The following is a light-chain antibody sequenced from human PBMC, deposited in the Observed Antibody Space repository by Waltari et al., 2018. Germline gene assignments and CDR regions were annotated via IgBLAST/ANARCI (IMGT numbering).Light chain of an antibody. Sequence: VMTQSPATLSVSPGERATLSCRASQSIGTHLAWYQQNSGQPPRLLIYGASIRATGIPARFSGSGSVTEFTLTISTLQSEDFAVYYCQQYNNWPSFTFGPGTKVDVK. J-gene: IGKJ3*01. CDR2: GAS. CDR1: QSIGTH. CDR3: QQYNNWPSFT. V-gene: IGKV3-15*01.